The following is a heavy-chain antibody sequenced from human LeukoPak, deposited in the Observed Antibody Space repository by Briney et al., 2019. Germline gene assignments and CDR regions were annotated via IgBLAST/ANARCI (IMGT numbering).Heavy chain of an antibody. Sequence: ASVKVSCKASGYTFTNFGITWVRQAPGQGLEWIGWISGYNGYTNYAQKDYGRVIMTTHTFTTKTYMNLTSLRLNDTAVYYCARETSHYLDYWGQGTPVTVSS. CDR3: ARETSHYLDY. V-gene: IGHV1-18*01. J-gene: IGHJ4*02. CDR1: GYTFTNFG. CDR2: ISGYNGYT.